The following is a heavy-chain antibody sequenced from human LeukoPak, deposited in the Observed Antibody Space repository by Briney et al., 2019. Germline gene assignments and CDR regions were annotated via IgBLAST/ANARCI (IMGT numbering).Heavy chain of an antibody. D-gene: IGHD6-6*01. CDR1: GFTFSNSA. CDR2: ITDSGGAT. J-gene: IGHJ4*02. CDR3: AKASAGSIISGFDY. V-gene: IGHV3-23*01. Sequence: GGSLRLSCAASGFTFSNSAMTWVRQAPGKGLEWVSTITDSGGATYYADSVKGRFTISRDNSKNTLYLQTNSLRAEDTAVYYCAKASAGSIISGFDYWGQGTLVTVSS.